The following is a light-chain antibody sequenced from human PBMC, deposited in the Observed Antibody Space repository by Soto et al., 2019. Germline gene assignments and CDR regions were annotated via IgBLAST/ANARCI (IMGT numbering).Light chain of an antibody. CDR1: QSVSRY. CDR2: DAS. V-gene: IGKV3-11*01. Sequence: EIVLTQSPATLSLSPGERATLSCRASQSVSRYLAWYQQKPGQAPRLLIYDASNRATGIPARFSGSGSGTEFTLTISSLEPEDFAVYYCQQRSNWPRGTFGQGTKVEIK. CDR3: QQRSNWPRGT. J-gene: IGKJ1*01.